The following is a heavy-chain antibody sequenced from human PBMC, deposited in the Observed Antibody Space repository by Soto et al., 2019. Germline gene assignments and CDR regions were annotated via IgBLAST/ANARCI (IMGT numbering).Heavy chain of an antibody. CDR3: AREGPPNGAARPDSKRDYYYYGMDV. CDR1: GYTFTGYY. CDR2: INPNSGGT. D-gene: IGHD6-6*01. Sequence: GASVKVSCKASGYTFTGYYMHWVRQAPGQGLERMGWINPNSGGTNYAQKFQGWVTMTRDTSISTAYMELSRLRSDDTAVYYCAREGPPNGAARPDSKRDYYYYGMDVWGQGTTVTVSS. V-gene: IGHV1-2*04. J-gene: IGHJ6*02.